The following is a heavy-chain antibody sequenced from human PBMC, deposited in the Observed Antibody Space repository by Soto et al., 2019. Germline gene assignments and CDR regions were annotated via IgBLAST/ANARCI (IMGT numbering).Heavy chain of an antibody. CDR1: GYTFTSYY. J-gene: IGHJ5*02. Sequence: ASVKVSCKASGYTFTSYYMHWVRQATGQGLEWMGIINPSGGSTSYAQKFQGRVTMTRDTSTSTVYMELSSLRSEDTAVYYCARGGPSSGWYFDWFDPWGQGTLVTSPQ. D-gene: IGHD6-19*01. V-gene: IGHV1-46*01. CDR2: INPSGGST. CDR3: ARGGPSSGWYFDWFDP.